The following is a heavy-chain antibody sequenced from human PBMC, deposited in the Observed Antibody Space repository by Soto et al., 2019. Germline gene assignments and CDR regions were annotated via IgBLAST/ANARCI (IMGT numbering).Heavy chain of an antibody. CDR3: AGELSDSPEYFDF. CDR1: GGSISSDYCY. D-gene: IGHD6-6*01. CDR2: IYYSGRT. J-gene: IGHJ4*02. V-gene: IGHV4-30-4*01. Sequence: SETLSLTCTVSGGSISSDYCYWSWIRQPPGKGLEWIGYIYYSGRTAYNPSLKSRIIISIDTSKNQFSLSLNSLNAADTAVYYCAGELSDSPEYFDFWGLGTLVTVSS.